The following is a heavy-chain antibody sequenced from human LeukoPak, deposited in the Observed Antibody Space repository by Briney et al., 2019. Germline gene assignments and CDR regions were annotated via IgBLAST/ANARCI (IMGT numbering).Heavy chain of an antibody. J-gene: IGHJ5*02. D-gene: IGHD3-10*01. CDR2: IIPILGIA. V-gene: IGHV1-69*04. CDR3: ARDGIYYGSEYNWFDP. Sequence: ASVKVSCKASGGTFSSYAISWVRQAPGQGLEWMGRIIPILGIANYAQKFQGRVTITADKSTSTAYMELSSLRSEDMAVYYCARDGIYYGSEYNWFDPWGQGTLVTVSS. CDR1: GGTFSSYA.